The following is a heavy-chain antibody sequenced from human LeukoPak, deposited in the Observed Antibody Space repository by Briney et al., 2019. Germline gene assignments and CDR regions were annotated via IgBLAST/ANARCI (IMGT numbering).Heavy chain of an antibody. CDR3: ARYGSGSYYKPSGYYYGMDV. V-gene: IGHV4-30-4*01. D-gene: IGHD3-10*01. J-gene: IGHJ6*02. Sequence: PSETLSLTCTVSGGSISSGDYYWSWIRQPPGKGLEWIGYIYYSGSTYYNPSLKSRVTISVDTSKNQFSLKLSSVTAADTAVYYCARYGSGSYYKPSGYYYGMDVWGQGTTVTVSS. CDR2: IYYSGST. CDR1: GGSISSGDYY.